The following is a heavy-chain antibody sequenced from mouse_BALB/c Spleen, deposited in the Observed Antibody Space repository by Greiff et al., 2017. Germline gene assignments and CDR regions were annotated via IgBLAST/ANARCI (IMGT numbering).Heavy chain of an antibody. J-gene: IGHJ3*01. CDR1: GFSLTSYG. CDR3: ASPAYYGSYGGFAY. Sequence: QVQLQQSGPGLVQPSQSLSITCTVSGFSLTSYGVHWVRQSPGKGLEWLGVIWSGGSTDYYAAFISRLSISKDNSKGQVFFKMNSLQANDTARYYCASPAYYGSYGGFAYWGQGTLVTVSA. D-gene: IGHD2-10*01. CDR2: IWSGGST. V-gene: IGHV2-2*02.